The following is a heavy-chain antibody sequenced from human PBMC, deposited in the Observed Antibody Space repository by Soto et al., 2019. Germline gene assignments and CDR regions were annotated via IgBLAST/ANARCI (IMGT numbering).Heavy chain of an antibody. CDR3: ARGCASACYYFDY. CDR1: GFTFSNHA. V-gene: IGHV3-23*01. D-gene: IGHD2-21*02. Sequence: PGGSLRLSCTASGFTFSNHAMSWVRQAPGKGLEWVSALNSGGGSTYYADSVKGRFTISRDNSNNMLYLQMNSLRAEDTAVYYCARGCASACYYFDYWGQGTLVTVSS. J-gene: IGHJ4*02. CDR2: LNSGGGST.